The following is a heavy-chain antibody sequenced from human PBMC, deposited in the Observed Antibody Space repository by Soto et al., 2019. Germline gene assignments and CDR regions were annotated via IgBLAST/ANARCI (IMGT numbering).Heavy chain of an antibody. CDR1: GFTFSRYE. CDR3: ARDDDSSFRSRAFDN. CDR2: ISSSGTNI. Sequence: GGSLRLSCAASGFTFSRYEMSWVRQAPGKGLEWVSYISSSGTNIYYADSVKGRFTISRDNAKNSLYLQMNSLRAEDTAVYYCARDDDSSFRSRAFDNWGQGTMVTVSS. D-gene: IGHD3-22*01. V-gene: IGHV3-48*03. J-gene: IGHJ3*02.